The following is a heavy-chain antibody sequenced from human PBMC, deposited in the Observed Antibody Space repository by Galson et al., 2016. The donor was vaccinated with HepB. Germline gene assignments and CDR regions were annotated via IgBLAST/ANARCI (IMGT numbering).Heavy chain of an antibody. CDR2: ISTTSSFV. J-gene: IGHJ4*02. Sequence: SLRLSCAASGFSFSGYAMSWVRQAPGKGLEWVSFISTTSSFVYYADSVKGRFTISRDNAKNSLHLQMNSLRADDTAVYYCAREAYGSHFFDYWGQGALVTVSS. V-gene: IGHV3-21*01. CDR3: AREAYGSHFFDY. D-gene: IGHD3-10*01. CDR1: GFSFSGYA.